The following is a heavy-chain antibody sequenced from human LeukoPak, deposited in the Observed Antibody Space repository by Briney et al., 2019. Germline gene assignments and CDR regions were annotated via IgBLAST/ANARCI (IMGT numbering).Heavy chain of an antibody. CDR3: ARARRGAILDY. V-gene: IGHV1-18*04. Sequence: GASGKGSCKASGYTFTSYGISWVRQAPGQGLEWMGWISAYNGNTNYAQQLQGRVTMTTETSTSTAYMELRSLRSDDTAVYYCARARRGAILDYWGQGTLVTVSS. CDR2: ISAYNGNT. D-gene: IGHD3-16*02. CDR1: GYTFTSYG. J-gene: IGHJ4*02.